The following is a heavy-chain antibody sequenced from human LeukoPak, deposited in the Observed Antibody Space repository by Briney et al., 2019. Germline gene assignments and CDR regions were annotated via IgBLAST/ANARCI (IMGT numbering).Heavy chain of an antibody. V-gene: IGHV4-59*01. CDR1: GGSISSYY. CDR3: AGGIGSPPYYYYYYYMDV. CDR2: IYDSGST. J-gene: IGHJ6*03. D-gene: IGHD1-26*01. Sequence: SETLSLTCTVAGGSISSYYWGWIRLPPGKGLGWIGYIYDSGSTNYNTSLKSRATISVDTSKHQFPLKLSSVTAADTAVYYCAGGIGSPPYYYYYYYMDVWGKGTTVTVSS.